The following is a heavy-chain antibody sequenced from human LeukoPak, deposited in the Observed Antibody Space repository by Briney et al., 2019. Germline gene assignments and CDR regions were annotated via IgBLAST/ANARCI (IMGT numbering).Heavy chain of an antibody. CDR3: ARDHYDILTGLRFWFDP. CDR2: IYYSGST. V-gene: IGHV4-30-4*01. CDR1: GGSISSGDYY. Sequence: SETLPLTCTVSGGSISSGDYYWSWIRQPPGKGLEWIGYIYYSGSTYYNPSLKSRVTISVDTSKNQFSLKLSSVTAADTAVYYCARDHYDILTGLRFWFDPWGQGTLVTVSS. J-gene: IGHJ5*02. D-gene: IGHD3-9*01.